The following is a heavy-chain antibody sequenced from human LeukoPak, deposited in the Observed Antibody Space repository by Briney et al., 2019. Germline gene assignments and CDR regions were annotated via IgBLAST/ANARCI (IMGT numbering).Heavy chain of an antibody. D-gene: IGHD4-17*01. V-gene: IGHV1-2*02. J-gene: IGHJ4*02. CDR2: INPNSGGT. Sequence: ASVKVSCKASGYTFTGYYMHWVRQAPGQGLEWMGWINPNSGGTNYAQKLQGRVTMTTDTSTSTAYMELRSLRSDDTAVYYCARLTVTRGIYYFDYWGQGTLVTVSS. CDR1: GYTFTGYY. CDR3: ARLTVTRGIYYFDY.